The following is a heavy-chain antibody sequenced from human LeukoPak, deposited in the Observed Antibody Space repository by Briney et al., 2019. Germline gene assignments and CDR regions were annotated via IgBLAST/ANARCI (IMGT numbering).Heavy chain of an antibody. Sequence: PGGSLRLSCAASGFTFSSYAMHWVRQAPGKGLEWVAVISYDGSNKYYADSVKGRFTISRDNSKNTLYLQMSSLRAEDTAVYYCAKALLWFGETEKDYYMDVWGKGTTVTISS. CDR1: GFTFSSYA. D-gene: IGHD3-10*01. V-gene: IGHV3-30*04. CDR2: ISYDGSNK. CDR3: AKALLWFGETEKDYYMDV. J-gene: IGHJ6*03.